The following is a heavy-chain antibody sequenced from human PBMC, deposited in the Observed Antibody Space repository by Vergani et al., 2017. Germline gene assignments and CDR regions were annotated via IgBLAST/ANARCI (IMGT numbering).Heavy chain of an antibody. CDR2: ISYDGSNK. V-gene: IGHV3-30*18. CDR3: AEDYDGAGSSRMDV. Sequence: QVQLVESGGGVVQPGRSLRLSCAASGFTFSSYGMHWVRQAPGKGLGWVAVISYDGSNKYYANSVKGRFTNSRDNSKNTLYLQTNSLRAEDTAVYYCAEDYDGAGSSRMDVWGQGTTVTVSS. CDR1: GFTFSSYG. J-gene: IGHJ6*02. D-gene: IGHD3-10*01.